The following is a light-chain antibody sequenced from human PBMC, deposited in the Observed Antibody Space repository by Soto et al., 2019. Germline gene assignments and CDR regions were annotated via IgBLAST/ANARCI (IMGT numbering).Light chain of an antibody. V-gene: IGKV3-20*01. J-gene: IGKJ3*01. CDR1: QSVSSSY. CDR3: QQYGSSPFT. Sequence: EIVLTQSPGTLSLSPGERATLSCRVSQSVSSSYLAWYQQKPGQASRLLIYGASSRAAGIPDRFSGSGSGTDFTLTISRLEPEDFAVYYCQQYGSSPFTFGPGTKVDIK. CDR2: GAS.